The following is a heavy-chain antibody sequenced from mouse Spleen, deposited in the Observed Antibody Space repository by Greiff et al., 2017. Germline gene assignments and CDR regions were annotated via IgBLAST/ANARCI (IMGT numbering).Heavy chain of an antibody. CDR2: IDPSDSYT. V-gene: IGHV1-59*01. CDR3: APTTATFMDY. J-gene: IGHJ4*01. CDR1: GYTFTSYW. D-gene: IGHD1-2*01. Sequence: VQLQQPGAELVRPGTSVKLSCKASGYTFTSYWMHWVKQRPGQGLEWIGLIDPSDSYTDYNQKFKGKATLTVDTSSSTAYMQLSSLTSEDSAVYYCAPTTATFMDYWGQGTSVTVSS.